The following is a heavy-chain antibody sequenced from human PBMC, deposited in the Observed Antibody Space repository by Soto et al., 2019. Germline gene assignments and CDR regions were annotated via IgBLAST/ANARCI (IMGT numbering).Heavy chain of an antibody. J-gene: IGHJ6*03. CDR2: INHSGST. Sequence: PSETLSLTCAVYGGSFSGYYWSWIRQPPGKGLEWIGEINHSGSTNYNPSLKSRVTISVDTSKNQFSLKLSSVTAADTAVYYCARGGRPRYYYYYMDGWGKGTTVTVSS. V-gene: IGHV4-34*01. CDR1: GGSFSGYY. CDR3: ARGGRPRYYYYYMDG.